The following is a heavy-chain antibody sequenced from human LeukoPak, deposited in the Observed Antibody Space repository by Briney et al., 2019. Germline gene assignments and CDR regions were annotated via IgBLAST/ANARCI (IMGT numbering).Heavy chain of an antibody. V-gene: IGHV3-23*01. CDR2: ISGSGGNT. D-gene: IGHD5-24*01. CDR1: GFTFSTYG. J-gene: IGHJ4*02. Sequence: GGTLRLSCAASGFTFSTYGMSWVRQAPGPGLKWVSGISGSGGNTYYADSVKGRFTISRDNSKNTLYLQMNSLRAEDTAVYYCAKDPERWLQLRLGFSDWGQGTLVTVSS. CDR3: AKDPERWLQLRLGFSD.